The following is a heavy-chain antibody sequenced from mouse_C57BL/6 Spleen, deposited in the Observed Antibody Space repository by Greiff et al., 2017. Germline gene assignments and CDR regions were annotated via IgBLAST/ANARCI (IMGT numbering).Heavy chain of an antibody. D-gene: IGHD3-3*01. CDR3: ARGGLADYFDY. CDR1: GYTFTSYW. CDR2: IYPSDSET. J-gene: IGHJ2*01. V-gene: IGHV1-61*01. Sequence: QVQLQQPGAELVRPGSSVKLSCKASGYTFTSYWMDWVKQRPGQGLEWIGNIYPSDSETHYNQKFKDKATLTVDKASSTAYMQLSSLTSEDSAVYYCARGGLADYFDYWGQGTTLTVSS.